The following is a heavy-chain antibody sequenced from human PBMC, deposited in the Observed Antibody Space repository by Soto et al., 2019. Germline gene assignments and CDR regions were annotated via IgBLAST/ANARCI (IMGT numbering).Heavy chain of an antibody. CDR1: GFTFSSYG. D-gene: IGHD6-6*01. V-gene: IGHV3-30*18. J-gene: IGHJ6*02. Sequence: QVQLVESGGGVVQPGRSLRLSCAASGFTFSSYGMHWVRQAPGKGLEWVAVISYDGSNKYYADSVKGRFTISRDNSKNTXXMQLNSLRAEDTAAYYCAKEPPSGSSHFCYYGMDVWGQGTTVTVSS. CDR2: ISYDGSNK. CDR3: AKEPPSGSSHFCYYGMDV.